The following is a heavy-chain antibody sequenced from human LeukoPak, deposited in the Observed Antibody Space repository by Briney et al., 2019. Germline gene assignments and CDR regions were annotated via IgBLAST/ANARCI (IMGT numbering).Heavy chain of an antibody. CDR2: ISGSGDST. V-gene: IGHV3-23*01. Sequence: PGGSLRLSCAASGFNFNNYFMSWVRQAPGKGLEWVSGISGSGDSTYYADSVKGRLTISSDSSKKTLYLQMNSLRAEDTAVYYCAKDGDSSGLVFDSWGQGTLVTVSS. D-gene: IGHD3-22*01. CDR3: AKDGDSSGLVFDS. CDR1: GFNFNNYF. J-gene: IGHJ4*02.